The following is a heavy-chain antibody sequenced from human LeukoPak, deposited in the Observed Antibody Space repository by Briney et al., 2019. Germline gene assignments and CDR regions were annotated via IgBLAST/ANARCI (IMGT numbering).Heavy chain of an antibody. Sequence: SETLSLTCTVSGYSISSGYYWGWIRQPPGKGLEWIGYIYYSGSTNYNPSLKSRVTISVDTSKNQFSLKLSSVTAADTAVYYCAREGNYFDYWGQGTLVTVSS. J-gene: IGHJ4*02. CDR2: IYYSGST. V-gene: IGHV4-61*01. CDR1: GYSISSGYY. CDR3: AREGNYFDY. D-gene: IGHD3-10*01.